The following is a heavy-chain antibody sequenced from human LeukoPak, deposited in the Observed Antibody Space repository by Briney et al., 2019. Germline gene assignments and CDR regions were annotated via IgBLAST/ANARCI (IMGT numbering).Heavy chain of an antibody. CDR1: GGTFSSYA. CDR3: ARDNPLMYDY. D-gene: IGHD3-16*01. V-gene: IGHV1-69*04. CDR2: IIPILGIA. Sequence: SVRVSCKASGGTFSSYAISWVRQAPGQGPEWMGRIIPILGIANYAQKFQGRVTITADKSTSTAYMELSSLRSEDTAVYYCARDNPLMYDYWGQGTLVTVSS. J-gene: IGHJ4*02.